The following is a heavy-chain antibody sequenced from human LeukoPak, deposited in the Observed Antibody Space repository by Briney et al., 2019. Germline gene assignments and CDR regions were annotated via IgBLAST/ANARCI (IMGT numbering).Heavy chain of an antibody. CDR1: GGSISSSNW. V-gene: IGHV4-4*02. J-gene: IGHJ4*02. Sequence: SETLSLTCAVSGGSISSSNWWSWVRQPPGRGLEWIGEIYHSGSTNYNPSLKSRVTISVDKSKNQFSLKLSSVTAADTAVYYCARDLYYYDSSGYYYFFDYWGQGTLVTVSS. CDR3: ARDLYYYDSSGYYYFFDY. CDR2: IYHSGST. D-gene: IGHD3-22*01.